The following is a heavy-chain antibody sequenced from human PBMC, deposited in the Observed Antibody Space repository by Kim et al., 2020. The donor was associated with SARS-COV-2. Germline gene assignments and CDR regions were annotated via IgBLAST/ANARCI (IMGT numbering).Heavy chain of an antibody. J-gene: IGHJ4*01. Sequence: GGSLRLSCTASGFTFGDYAMSWVRQAPGKGLEWVAFIRSEGRNKTTEYSATVKCTFTISSADSTSFLHLQMNSLETEDTSVYYWTRVVRYWGLGVRVTVS. CDR3: TRVVRY. CDR2: IRSEGRNKTT. V-gene: IGHV3-49*04. CDR1: GFTFGDYA.